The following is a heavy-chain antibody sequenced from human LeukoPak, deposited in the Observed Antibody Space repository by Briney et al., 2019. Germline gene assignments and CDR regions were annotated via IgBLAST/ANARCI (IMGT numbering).Heavy chain of an antibody. Sequence: PGRSLRLSCAASGFTFSIYAMSWVRQAPGKGLEWVSAISGSGASTYYTDSVKGRFTISRDNSKNTVYLQMNSLRAEDTAVYYCAKDQEMATTYPSLFDYCGQGTLVTVSS. V-gene: IGHV3-23*01. D-gene: IGHD5-24*01. CDR2: ISGSGAST. CDR1: GFTFSIYA. J-gene: IGHJ4*02. CDR3: AKDQEMATTYPSLFDY.